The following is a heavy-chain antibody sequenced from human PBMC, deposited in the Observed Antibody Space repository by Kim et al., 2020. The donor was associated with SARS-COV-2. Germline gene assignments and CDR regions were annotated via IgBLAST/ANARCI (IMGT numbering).Heavy chain of an antibody. J-gene: IGHJ4*02. V-gene: IGHV1-69*04. CDR3: ARDSGEMATTIWGAFDY. CDR2: IIPILGIA. Sequence: SVKVSCKASGGTFSSYTISWVRQAPGQGLEWMGRIIPILGIANYAQKFQGRVTITADKSTSTAYMELSSLRSEDTAVYYCARDSGEMATTIWGAFDYWGQGTLVTVSS. CDR1: GGTFSSYT. D-gene: IGHD3-16*01.